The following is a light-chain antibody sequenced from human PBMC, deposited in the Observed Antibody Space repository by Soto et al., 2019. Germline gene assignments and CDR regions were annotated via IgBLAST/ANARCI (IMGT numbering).Light chain of an antibody. CDR1: SGYSNYK. V-gene: IGLV9-49*01. Sequence: QPVLTQPPSASASLGASVTLTCTLSSGYSNYKVDWYQQRPGKGPRFVMRVGTGGIVGSKGDGIPDRFSVLGSGLIRYLTIKNIQEEDESDYHCGADHGSGSNFVVVFGGGTKLTVL. CDR2: VGTGGIVG. J-gene: IGLJ2*01. CDR3: GADHGSGSNFVVV.